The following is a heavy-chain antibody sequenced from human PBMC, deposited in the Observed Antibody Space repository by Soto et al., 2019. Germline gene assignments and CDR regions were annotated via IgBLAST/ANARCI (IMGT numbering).Heavy chain of an antibody. CDR1: GYTFSSYG. CDR3: MADVFYGHGNYEGADALDI. CDR2: FHPEDGEA. D-gene: IGHD4-4*01. Sequence: ASVKVSCKASGYTFSSYGISWVRQAQGKGLEWMGSFHPEDGEAIYADNFQGKLTMTEDRPSDTLYLGLSNLRSEDTAVYYCMADVFYGHGNYEGADALDIWGPGTVVTVSS. J-gene: IGHJ3*02. V-gene: IGHV1-24*01.